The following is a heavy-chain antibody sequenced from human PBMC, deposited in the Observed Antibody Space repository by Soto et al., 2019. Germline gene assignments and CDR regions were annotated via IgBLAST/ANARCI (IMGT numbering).Heavy chain of an antibody. D-gene: IGHD6-13*01. J-gene: IGHJ4*02. CDR2: INPNSGGT. CDR3: ANKSTAYSRDFDY. V-gene: IGHV1-2*02. CDR1: GYTFTGYY. Sequence: ASVKVSCKASGYTFTGYYMHWVRQAPGQGLEWMGWINPNSGGTNYAQKFQGRVTMTRDTSISTAYMELSRLRSDGTAVYYCANKSTAYSRDFDYWGQGTLVTVSS.